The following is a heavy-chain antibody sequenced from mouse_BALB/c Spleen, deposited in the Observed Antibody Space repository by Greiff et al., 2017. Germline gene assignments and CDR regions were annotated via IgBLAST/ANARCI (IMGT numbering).Heavy chain of an antibody. Sequence: VQLQQSGAELVKPGASVKLSCTASGFNIKDTYMHWVKQRPEQGLEWIGRIDPANGNTKYDPKFQGKATITADTSSNTAYLQLSSLTSEDTAVYYCARGLRRPYCDYWGQGTTRTVSS. V-gene: IGHV14-3*02. CDR2: IDPANGNT. J-gene: IGHJ2*01. CDR1: GFNIKDTY. D-gene: IGHD2-2*01. CDR3: ARGLRRPYCDY.